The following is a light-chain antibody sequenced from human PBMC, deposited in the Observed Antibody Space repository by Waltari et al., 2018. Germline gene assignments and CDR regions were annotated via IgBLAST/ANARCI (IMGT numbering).Light chain of an antibody. CDR1: SSDVGGYNY. CDR3: CSYAGGQTWV. Sequence: QSALTQPRSVSGSPGQSVTISCSGTSSDVGGYNYVSWYQQHPGKAPKVMIYDVSKRPSGVPDRFSGAKSDNTASLTISGLQAEDEADYDCCSYAGGQTWVFVGGTKLTVL. V-gene: IGLV2-11*01. J-gene: IGLJ3*02. CDR2: DVS.